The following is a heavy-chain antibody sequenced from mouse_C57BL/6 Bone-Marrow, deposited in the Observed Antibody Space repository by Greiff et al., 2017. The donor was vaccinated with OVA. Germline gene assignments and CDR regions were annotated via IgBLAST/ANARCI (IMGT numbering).Heavy chain of an antibody. CDR3: AREGYDPYYFDY. V-gene: IGHV5-4*01. CDR2: ISDGGSYT. J-gene: IGHJ2*01. CDR1: GFTFSSYA. D-gene: IGHD2-3*01. Sequence: EVKVVESGGGLVKPGGSLKLSCAASGFTFSSYAMSWVRQTPEKRLEWVATISDGGSYTYYPDNVKGRFTISRDNAKNNLYLQMSHLKSEDTAMYYCAREGYDPYYFDYWGQGTTLTVSS.